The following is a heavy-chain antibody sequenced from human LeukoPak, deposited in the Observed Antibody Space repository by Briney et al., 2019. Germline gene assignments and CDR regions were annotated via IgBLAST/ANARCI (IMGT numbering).Heavy chain of an antibody. CDR1: GYTFTSSG. CDR3: AKNSGGGYSDY. J-gene: IGHJ4*02. Sequence: ASVKVSCKASGYTFTSSGISWVRQAPGQGLEWRGWISTYTGYSKYAQNLQGRVTMTADTSTSTAYMELSSLRSDDTAVYYCAKNSGGGYSDYWGQGTLVTVSS. CDR2: ISTYTGYS. V-gene: IGHV1-18*01. D-gene: IGHD6-19*01.